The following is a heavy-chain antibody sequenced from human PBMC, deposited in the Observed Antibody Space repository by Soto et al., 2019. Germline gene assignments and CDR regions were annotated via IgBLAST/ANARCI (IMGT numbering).Heavy chain of an antibody. V-gene: IGHV1-2*02. CDR1: GYTFTDYY. Sequence: GASVKVSCKASGYTFTDYYMHWVRQAPGQGLEWMGWINPNSGAISYAQRFQGRVTMSRDTSISTAYMELSGLTSDDTAVYYRAREGGGSVQMVYAVPWYWGQGTLVTVSS. D-gene: IGHD2-8*01. CDR3: AREGGGSVQMVYAVPWY. J-gene: IGHJ4*02. CDR2: INPNSGAI.